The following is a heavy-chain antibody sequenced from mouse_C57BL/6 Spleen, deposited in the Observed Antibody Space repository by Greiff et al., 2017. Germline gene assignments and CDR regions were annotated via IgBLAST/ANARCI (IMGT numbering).Heavy chain of an antibody. V-gene: IGHV2-9-1*01. J-gene: IGHJ1*03. Sequence: VKLQESGPGLVAPSQSLSITCTVSGFSLTSYAISWVRQPPGTGLEWLGVIWTGGGTNYNSALKSRLSISKDNSKSQVFLKMNSLQTDDTARYYCASHYGSSPYWYCDVWGTGTTVTVSS. CDR1: GFSLTSYA. CDR3: ASHYGSSPYWYCDV. CDR2: IWTGGGT. D-gene: IGHD1-1*01.